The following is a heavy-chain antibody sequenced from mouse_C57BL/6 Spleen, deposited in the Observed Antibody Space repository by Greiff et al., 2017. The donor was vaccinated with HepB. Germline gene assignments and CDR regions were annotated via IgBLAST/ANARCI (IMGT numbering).Heavy chain of an antibody. CDR1: GYTFTSYW. CDR3: ARSGGNSPYWFDY. CDR2: INPSNGGT. J-gene: IGHJ2*01. Sequence: VQLQQPGTELVKPGASVKLSCKASGYTFTSYWMHWVKQRPGQGLEWIGNINPSNGGTNYNEKFKSKATLTVDKSSSTAYMQLSSLTSEDSAVYYCARSGGNSPYWFDYWGQGTTLTVSS. D-gene: IGHD2-1*01. V-gene: IGHV1-53*01.